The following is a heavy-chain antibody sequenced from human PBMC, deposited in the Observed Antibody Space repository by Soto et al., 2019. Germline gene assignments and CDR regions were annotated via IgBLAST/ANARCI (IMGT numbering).Heavy chain of an antibody. Sequence: EVQLVESGGGLVQPGGSPRLSCAASGFTFSGYAMHWVRQAPGKGLEYVSAITNNGDTTYYANSVKGRFTISRDNSQNTLYLQMGSLRPEDMAVYYCARVAVAASFDYWGQGTLVTVSS. D-gene: IGHD6-19*01. CDR3: ARVAVAASFDY. J-gene: IGHJ4*02. V-gene: IGHV3-64*01. CDR2: ITNNGDTT. CDR1: GFTFSGYA.